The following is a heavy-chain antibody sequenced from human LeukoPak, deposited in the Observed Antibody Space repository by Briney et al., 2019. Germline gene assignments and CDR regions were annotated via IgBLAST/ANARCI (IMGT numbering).Heavy chain of an antibody. V-gene: IGHV4-39*07. D-gene: IGHD2/OR15-2a*01. CDR1: GGSISSRSYY. CDR2: INHSGST. Sequence: TSETLSLTCTVSGGSISSRSYYWGWIRQPPGKGLEWIGEINHSGSTNYDPSLKSRVTMSVDTSKNRFSLKLSSVTAADTAVYYCARVSGLHLDYWGQGTLVTVSS. CDR3: ARVSGLHLDY. J-gene: IGHJ4*02.